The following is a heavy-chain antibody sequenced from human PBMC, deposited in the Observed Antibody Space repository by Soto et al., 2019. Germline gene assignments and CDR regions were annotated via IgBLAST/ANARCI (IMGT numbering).Heavy chain of an antibody. Sequence: EVQLVESGGGLVQPGGSRRLSCATSGFTFSSYWMYWVRQAPGKGLVWVYRINSDGSNTGYADSVKGRFTTSRDNAKSTLYLETNSLRAEDTAVYYCARTFDYWGQGILVTVSS. CDR3: ARTFDY. J-gene: IGHJ4*02. CDR2: INSDGSNT. V-gene: IGHV3-74*01. CDR1: GFTFSSYW.